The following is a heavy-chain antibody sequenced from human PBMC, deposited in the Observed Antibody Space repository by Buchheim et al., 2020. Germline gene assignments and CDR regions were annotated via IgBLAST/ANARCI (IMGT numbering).Heavy chain of an antibody. Sequence: EVQLVESGGGLVQPGGSLRLSCAASGFTFSNYWMSWVRQAPGKGLEWVANIKQDGSEKYYVDSVKGRFTISRDNAENSVYLQMNSLRAEDTAVYYCAREGRARAGFDYWGQGTL. CDR1: GFTFSNYW. J-gene: IGHJ4*02. CDR3: AREGRARAGFDY. V-gene: IGHV3-7*01. CDR2: IKQDGSEK.